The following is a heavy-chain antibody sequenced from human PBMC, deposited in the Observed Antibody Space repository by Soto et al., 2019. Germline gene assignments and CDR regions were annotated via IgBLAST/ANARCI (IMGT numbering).Heavy chain of an antibody. J-gene: IGHJ6*02. Sequence: SVKVSCKASGGTFSSYTISCVRQAPGQGLEWMGRIIPILGIANYAQKFQGRVTITADKSTSTAYMELSSLRSEDTAVYYCARLLVLDYYYGMDVWGQGTTVTVSS. V-gene: IGHV1-69*02. CDR3: ARLLVLDYYYGMDV. CDR2: IIPILGIA. CDR1: GGTFSSYT. D-gene: IGHD6-13*01.